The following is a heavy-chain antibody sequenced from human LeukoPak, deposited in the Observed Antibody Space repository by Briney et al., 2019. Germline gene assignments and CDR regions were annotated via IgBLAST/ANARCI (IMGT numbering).Heavy chain of an antibody. CDR3: AHSTFSGGAFDI. D-gene: IGHD3-3*02. J-gene: IGHJ3*02. CDR1: GFSLSTSGVG. V-gene: IGHV2-5*02. Sequence: SGPTLVKPTQTPTLTCTFSGFSLSTSGVGVGWIRQPPGKALEWLALIYWDDDKRYSPSLKNRLTITKDTSKNHVVLTMINMDPVDTATYYCAHSTFSGGAFDIWGQGTMVTVS. CDR2: IYWDDDK.